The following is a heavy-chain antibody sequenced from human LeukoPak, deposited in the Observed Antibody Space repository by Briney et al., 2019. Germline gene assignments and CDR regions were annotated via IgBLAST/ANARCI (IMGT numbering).Heavy chain of an antibody. CDR3: ARDKTYYDSGGYYSPRGSYFDY. J-gene: IGHJ4*02. CDR2: ISSSSSYI. CDR1: GFTFSSYS. Sequence: GGSLRLSCAASGFTFSSYSMNWVRQAPGKGLEWVSSISSSSSYIYYADSVKGRFTISRDNAKNSLYLQMNSLRAEDTAVYYCARDKTYYDSGGYYSPRGSYFDYWGQGTLVTVSS. V-gene: IGHV3-21*01. D-gene: IGHD3-22*01.